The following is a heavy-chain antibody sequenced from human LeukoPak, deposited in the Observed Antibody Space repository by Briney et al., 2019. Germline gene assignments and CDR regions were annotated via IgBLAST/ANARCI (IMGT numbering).Heavy chain of an antibody. Sequence: GGSLRLSCAASGFTFSSYAMNWVRQAPGKGLEWVSGISGSGGSTDYADSVKGRFTISRDNSKNTLYLQMNSLRAEDTAVYYCAKSTGHSYGAPFDYWGQGTLVTVSS. CDR1: GFTFSSYA. J-gene: IGHJ4*02. V-gene: IGHV3-23*01. CDR3: AKSTGHSYGAPFDY. D-gene: IGHD5-18*01. CDR2: ISGSGGST.